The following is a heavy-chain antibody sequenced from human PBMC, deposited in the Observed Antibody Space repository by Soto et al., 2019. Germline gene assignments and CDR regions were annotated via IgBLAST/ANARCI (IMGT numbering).Heavy chain of an antibody. CDR2: IYYSGST. Sequence: KPSETLSLTCTVSGGSISSYYWSWIRQPPGKGLEWIGYIYYSGSTNYNPSLKSRVTISVDASKNQFSLKLSSVTAADTAVYYCARDLRFGYGGHGYYGMDVWGQGTTVTVSS. CDR3: ARDLRFGYGGHGYYGMDV. D-gene: IGHD4-17*01. V-gene: IGHV4-59*01. J-gene: IGHJ6*02. CDR1: GGSISSYY.